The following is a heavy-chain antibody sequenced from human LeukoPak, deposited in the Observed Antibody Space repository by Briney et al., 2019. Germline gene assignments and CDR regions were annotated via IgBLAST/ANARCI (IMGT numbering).Heavy chain of an antibody. Sequence: SETLSLTCAVYGGSFSGYYWSWIRQPPGKGLEWIGEINHSGSTNYNPSLKSRVTISVDTSKNQFSLKLSSVTAVDTAVYYCARGLWFGESLSPFDYWGQGTLVTVSS. D-gene: IGHD3-10*01. J-gene: IGHJ4*02. CDR3: ARGLWFGESLSPFDY. CDR2: INHSGST. CDR1: GGSFSGYY. V-gene: IGHV4-34*01.